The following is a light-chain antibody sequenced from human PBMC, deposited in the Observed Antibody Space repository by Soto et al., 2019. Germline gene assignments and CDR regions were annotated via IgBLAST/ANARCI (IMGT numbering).Light chain of an antibody. J-gene: IGLJ2*01. Sequence: QSALTQPASVSGSPGQSITISCTGTSSDVGGYNYVSWYQQHPGKAPKLMIYDVSNRPSGVSNRFSGSKSGNTASLTISGLQAEDEADYYCSSYTSSSTLXGGGTKLTVL. V-gene: IGLV2-14*01. CDR3: SSYTSSSTL. CDR1: SSDVGGYNY. CDR2: DVS.